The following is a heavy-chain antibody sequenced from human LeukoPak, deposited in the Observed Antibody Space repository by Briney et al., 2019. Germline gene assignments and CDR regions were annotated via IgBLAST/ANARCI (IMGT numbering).Heavy chain of an antibody. CDR2: IKQDGSEK. CDR3: ARDPYDRSGYGAFDI. V-gene: IGHV3-7*01. Sequence: PGGSLRLSCAASGCTLSSSWMTWVRQAPGKGLEWVANIKQDGSEKQYVDSVKGRFTISRDNAKNSLYLQMNSLRAEDTAVDYGARDPYDRSGYGAFDIWGQGTVVSVSS. CDR1: GCTLSSSW. J-gene: IGHJ3*02. D-gene: IGHD3-22*01.